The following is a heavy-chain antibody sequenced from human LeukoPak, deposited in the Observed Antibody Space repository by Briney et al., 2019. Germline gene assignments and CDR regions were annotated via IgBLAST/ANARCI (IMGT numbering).Heavy chain of an antibody. CDR3: ASGIAAAGRVQRYFDY. J-gene: IGHJ4*02. CDR2: IYHSGST. V-gene: IGHV4-38-2*02. Sequence: PSETLSLTCTVSGYSISSGYYWGWIRQPPGKGLEWIGSIYHSGSTYYNPSLKSRVTISVDKSKNQFSLKLSSVTAADTAVYYCASGIAAAGRVQRYFDYWGQGTLVTVSS. CDR1: GYSISSGYY. D-gene: IGHD6-13*01.